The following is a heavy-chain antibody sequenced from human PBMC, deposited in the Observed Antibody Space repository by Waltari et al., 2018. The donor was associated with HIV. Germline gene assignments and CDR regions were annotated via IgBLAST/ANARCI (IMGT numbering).Heavy chain of an antibody. D-gene: IGHD6-19*01. CDR3: ARLVNSGWSYYIDL. V-gene: IGHV4-31*03. J-gene: IGHJ4*02. Sequence: QVQLQEAGPGLVTPSQTLSLTCTVSGASITSGYFFWTWLRHHTGTGLEWIGYIHYTGITYYHPSLESRLVISVDTSENHFSLKLDSVTAADTGLYYCARLVNSGWSYYIDLWGLGTLVTVSS. CDR2: IHYTGIT. CDR1: GASITSGYFF.